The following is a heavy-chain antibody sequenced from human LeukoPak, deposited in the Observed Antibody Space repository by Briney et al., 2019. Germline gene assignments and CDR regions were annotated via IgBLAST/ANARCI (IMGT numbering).Heavy chain of an antibody. D-gene: IGHD1-14*01. CDR1: AFTFDDYA. Sequence: GGSLRLSCAASAFTFDDYAMHWARQTPGKGLECVSLISEDGGDTWYADSVKGRFTISRDNSKNSLYLQMNSLRAEDTAFYYCAKDKTRGPGDYWGQGTLVTVSS. CDR3: AKDKTRGPGDY. J-gene: IGHJ4*02. CDR2: ISEDGGDT. V-gene: IGHV3-43*02.